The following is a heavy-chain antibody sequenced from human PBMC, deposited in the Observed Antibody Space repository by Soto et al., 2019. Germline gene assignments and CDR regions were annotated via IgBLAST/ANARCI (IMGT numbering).Heavy chain of an antibody. J-gene: IGHJ5*02. V-gene: IGHV1-18*01. CDR3: ARDLGYCNSSGCFRNWFDP. Sequence: QVQLVQSGAEVKTPGASVKVSCRASGYSFRTNGISWVRQAPGQGLEWMGWISTYDDKTNFPQKFQGRITMTTDTSTSTAYMELRSLRSDDTAVYFCARDLGYCNSSGCFRNWFDPWGQGTLVTVSS. CDR1: GYSFRTNG. D-gene: IGHD2-15*01. CDR2: ISTYDDKT.